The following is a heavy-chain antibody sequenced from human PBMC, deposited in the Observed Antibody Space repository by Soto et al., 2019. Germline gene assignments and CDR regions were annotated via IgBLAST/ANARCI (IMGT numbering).Heavy chain of an antibody. CDR2: VIHILNVA. CDR1: GGSFDIYP. J-gene: IGHJ4*02. Sequence: QVQLVQSGAEVKKPGSSVKVSCQTSGGSFDIYPISWVRQAPGQGLEWVGRVIHILNVAYYTQKLHGRLTLTADKSTTTPYMELSSLTSEDTAVYYCARASTSGLDYWGQGTLVTVSS. CDR3: ARASTSGLDY. V-gene: IGHV1-69*04. D-gene: IGHD2-2*01.